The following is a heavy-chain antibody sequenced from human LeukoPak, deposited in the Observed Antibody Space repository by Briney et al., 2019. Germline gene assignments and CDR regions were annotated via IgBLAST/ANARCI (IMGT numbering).Heavy chain of an antibody. CDR2: IYYTGST. Sequence: SETLSLTCTVSGDSISSSSYYWGWIRQPPGKGLEWIAYIYYTGSTYYNPSLKSRVTISVDTSKNQFSLKLSSVTAADTAVYYCARLGSPYYYFDYWGQGTLVTVSS. CDR1: GDSISSSSYY. CDR3: ARLGSPYYYFDY. J-gene: IGHJ4*02. D-gene: IGHD1-26*01. V-gene: IGHV4-39*01.